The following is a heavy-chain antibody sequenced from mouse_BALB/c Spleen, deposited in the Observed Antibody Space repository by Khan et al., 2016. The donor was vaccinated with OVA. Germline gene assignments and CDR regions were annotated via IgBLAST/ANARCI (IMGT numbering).Heavy chain of an antibody. CDR1: GYTFTSYT. J-gene: IGHJ3*01. D-gene: IGHD2-12*01. CDR3: AREGDYYKADGVFAY. Sequence: VQLQQSGAELTRPGASVKLSCKASGYTFTSYTMHWVKQRPGQGLEWIGSINPVRGYTNYNQNFKDKAPFTADKSSSTAYLQMRSLTSEDSAVSEGAREGDYYKADGVFAYGGQGTLVTVST. CDR2: INPVRGYT. V-gene: IGHV1-4*01.